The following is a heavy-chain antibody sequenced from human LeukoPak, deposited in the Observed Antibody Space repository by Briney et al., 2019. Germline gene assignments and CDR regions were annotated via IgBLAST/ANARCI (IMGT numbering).Heavy chain of an antibody. J-gene: IGHJ4*02. CDR2: IYSGGST. Sequence: GGSLRLSCAASGFTFSNNYMSWVRQAPGKGLEWVSIIYSGGSTYYADSVEGRFTISRDNSKNTLYLQMNSLRAEDTAVYYCATGSGSYYASFDYWGQGTLVTVSS. CDR3: ATGSGSYYASFDY. V-gene: IGHV3-53*01. CDR1: GFTFSNNY. D-gene: IGHD1-26*01.